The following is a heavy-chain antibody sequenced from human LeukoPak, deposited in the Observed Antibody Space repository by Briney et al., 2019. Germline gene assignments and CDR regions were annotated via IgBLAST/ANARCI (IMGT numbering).Heavy chain of an antibody. J-gene: IGHJ4*02. V-gene: IGHV4-4*07. Sequence: PSETLSLTCTVSGGSISSYYWSWIRQPAGKGLERIGRIYTSGSTNYNPSLKSRVTISVDKSKNQFSLKLSSVTAADTAVYYCARGEYSYGFLDYFDYWGQGTLVTVSS. CDR2: IYTSGST. CDR1: GGSISSYY. D-gene: IGHD5-18*01. CDR3: ARGEYSYGFLDYFDY.